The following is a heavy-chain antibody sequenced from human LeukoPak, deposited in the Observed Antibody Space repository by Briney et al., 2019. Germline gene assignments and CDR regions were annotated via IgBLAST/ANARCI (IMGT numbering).Heavy chain of an antibody. D-gene: IGHD3-22*01. CDR1: GFTVSSNY. J-gene: IGHJ4*02. Sequence: GGSLRLSCAASGFTVSSNYMSWVRQAPGKGLEWVSVIYSGGSTYYADSVKGRFTISRDDSKNTLYLQMNSLRAEDTAVYYCARGRYYDSSGYRLSYYFDYWGQGTLVTVSS. CDR3: ARGRYYDSSGYRLSYYFDY. V-gene: IGHV3-53*01. CDR2: IYSGGST.